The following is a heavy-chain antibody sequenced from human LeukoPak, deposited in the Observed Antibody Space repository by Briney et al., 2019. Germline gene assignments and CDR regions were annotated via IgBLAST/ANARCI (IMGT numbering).Heavy chain of an antibody. Sequence: RSQTLSLTCSVSGGSISSGGNYWSWLRQLPGKGLDWIGYIYYVGNTNFNPSLKSRLSMSVDTSTNQFSLSLTSVTAADTALYFCARIEVIGSTRYFDYWGQGAMVTVSS. D-gene: IGHD3-16*02. CDR3: ARIEVIGSTRYFDY. CDR2: IYYVGNT. J-gene: IGHJ4*02. V-gene: IGHV4-31*03. CDR1: GGSISSGGNY.